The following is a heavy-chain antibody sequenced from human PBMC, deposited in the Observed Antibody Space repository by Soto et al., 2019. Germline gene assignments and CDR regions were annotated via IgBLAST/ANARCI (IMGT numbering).Heavy chain of an antibody. CDR2: IYYSGST. V-gene: IGHV4-59*11. CDR3: ARLGYCISTSCYDWFDP. D-gene: IGHD2-2*01. J-gene: IGHJ5*02. Sequence: SETLSLTCTVSGGSISSHYWSWIRQPPGKGLEWIGYIYYSGSTNYNPSLKSRVTISVDTSKNQFSLKLSSVTAADTAVYYCARLGYCISTSCYDWFDPWGQGTLVTV. CDR1: GGSISSHY.